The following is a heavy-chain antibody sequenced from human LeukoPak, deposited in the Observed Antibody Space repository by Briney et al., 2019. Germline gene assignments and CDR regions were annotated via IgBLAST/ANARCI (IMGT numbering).Heavy chain of an antibody. CDR1: GFTFSTYR. V-gene: IGHV3-74*01. D-gene: IGHD2-15*01. Sequence: GGSLRLSCAASGFTFSTYRMHWVRQAPGEGLVWVSRISGDGSTTNYADSVKGRFTIFRDNAKNTLYLQMNSLRAEDTAVYYCTRRVDTTRWYDPWGQGTLVTVSS. J-gene: IGHJ5*02. CDR2: ISGDGSTT. CDR3: TRRVDTTRWYDP.